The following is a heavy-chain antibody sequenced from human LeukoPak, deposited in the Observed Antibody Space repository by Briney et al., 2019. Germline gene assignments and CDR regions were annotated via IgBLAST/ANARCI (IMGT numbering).Heavy chain of an antibody. CDR3: ARVSTVTTLVY. J-gene: IGHJ4*02. CDR2: ISSSSSTI. V-gene: IGHV3-48*02. Sequence: GGSLRLSCAASGFTFSSYSMNWVRQAPGKGLEWVSYISSSSSTIYYADSVKGRFTISRDNAKNSLYLQMYILGDEDTAVYYCARVSTVTTLVYWGQGTLVTVSS. D-gene: IGHD4-17*01. CDR1: GFTFSSYS.